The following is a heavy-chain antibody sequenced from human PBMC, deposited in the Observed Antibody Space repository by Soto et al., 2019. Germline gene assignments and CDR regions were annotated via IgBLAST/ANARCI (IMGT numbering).Heavy chain of an antibody. CDR3: ARGQVLRFLEWLSYFDY. Sequence: KVSCKASGYTFTSYAMHWVRQAPGQRLEWMGWINAGNGNTKYSQKFQGRVTITRDTSASTAYMELSSLRSEDTAVYYCARGQVLRFLEWLSYFDYWGQGTLVTVSS. V-gene: IGHV1-3*01. CDR2: INAGNGNT. J-gene: IGHJ4*02. D-gene: IGHD3-3*01. CDR1: GYTFTSYA.